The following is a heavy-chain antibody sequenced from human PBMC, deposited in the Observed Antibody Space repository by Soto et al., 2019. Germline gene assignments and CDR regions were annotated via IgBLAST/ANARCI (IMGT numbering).Heavy chain of an antibody. D-gene: IGHD5-12*01. V-gene: IGHV3-7*04. J-gene: IGHJ4*02. CDR3: AREGVATIWY. CDR1: RFTFSSYW. Sequence: EVQLVESGGGLVQPGGSLRLSCAASRFTFSSYWMSWVRQTPGKGLEWVANIKEDGSEKYYVDSVKGRFTISRDNAKNSLYLQMYSLRAEDTAVYYCAREGVATIWYLGQGTLVTVSS. CDR2: IKEDGSEK.